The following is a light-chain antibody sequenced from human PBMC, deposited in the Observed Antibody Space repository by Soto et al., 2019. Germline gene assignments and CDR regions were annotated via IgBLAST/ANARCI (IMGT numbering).Light chain of an antibody. Sequence: SVLTQPPSASGSPGQSVTISCTGTSSDVGGYNYVSWYQQHPGKAPKLMIYEVSKRPSGVPDRFSGSKSGNTASLTVSGLQAEDEADYYCSSYAGSNNPYVFGTGTMVTVL. CDR2: EVS. V-gene: IGLV2-8*01. J-gene: IGLJ1*01. CDR1: SSDVGGYNY. CDR3: SSYAGSNNPYV.